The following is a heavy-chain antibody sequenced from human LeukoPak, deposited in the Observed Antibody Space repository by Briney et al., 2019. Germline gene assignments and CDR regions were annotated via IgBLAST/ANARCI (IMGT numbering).Heavy chain of an antibody. CDR3: ARGKVDFAF. CDR2: ISYDGSNE. Sequence: GGSLRLSCAASGFTFSSYVMHWVRQAPGKGLEWVAIISYDGSNEYYADSVKGRFTISRDNSENTLYLQMNSLTAADTAVYYCARGKVDFAFWGQGTLVTVSS. J-gene: IGHJ4*02. D-gene: IGHD3-9*01. CDR1: GFTFSSYV. V-gene: IGHV3-30*04.